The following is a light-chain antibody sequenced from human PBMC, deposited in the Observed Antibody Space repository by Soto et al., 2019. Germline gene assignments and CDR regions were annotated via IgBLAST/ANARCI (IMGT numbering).Light chain of an antibody. Sequence: EIVLTQSPGTLSLSPGERATLSCRASQNVGGRFLAWYQQKPGQAPRLLINVASTRATGIPDRFSGGGSGTDFTLTISRLEPEDFAVYYCQQYGTSPIAFGQGTRLE. CDR3: QQYGTSPIA. J-gene: IGKJ5*01. CDR1: QNVGGRF. CDR2: VAS. V-gene: IGKV3-20*01.